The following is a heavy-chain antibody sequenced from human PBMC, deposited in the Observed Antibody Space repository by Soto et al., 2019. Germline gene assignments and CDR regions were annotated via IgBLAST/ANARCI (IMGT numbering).Heavy chain of an antibody. D-gene: IGHD2-21*01. CDR2: SFNSGRS. V-gene: IGHV4-31*03. Sequence: PSQTLRVPCFFSAGFMTTGVRSRNWIRQNAGEGLEWIGYSFNSGRSHFNPSFKSRSQIFVETSRNQFSLRLDSVTPAYTALYHCARTCGGRGYFDCWGLGVLVSVSS. CDR3: ARTCGGRGYFDC. CDR1: AGFMTTGVRS. J-gene: IGHJ4*02.